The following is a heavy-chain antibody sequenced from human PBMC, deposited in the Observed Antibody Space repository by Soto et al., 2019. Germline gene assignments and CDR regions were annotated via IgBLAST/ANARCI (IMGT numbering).Heavy chain of an antibody. D-gene: IGHD1-26*01. CDR1: GLTFDDYA. CDR2: ISWNGGTV. V-gene: IGHV3-9*01. CDR3: AKVLCGYYGPFDD. Sequence: EAQLVESGGALIQPGRSLRLSCADSGLTFDDYAMHWVRQVAGRGLEWVSSISWNGGTVDYADSVKGRFTISRDNAKDSLFLQMNNLRPEDTALYYCAKVLCGYYGPFDDWGQGTLVTVSS. J-gene: IGHJ4*02.